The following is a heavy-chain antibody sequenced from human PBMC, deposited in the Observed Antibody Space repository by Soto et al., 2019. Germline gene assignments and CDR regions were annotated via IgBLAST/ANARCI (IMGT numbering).Heavy chain of an antibody. J-gene: IGHJ4*02. D-gene: IGHD1-26*01. CDR1: GDTFTDYW. V-gene: IGHV5-10-1*01. CDR2: IDPSDSYT. CDR3: VRHRVGSYYYFDY. Sequence: PXESLKISCKGSGDTFTDYWLIWVRQMPGKGLEWMGRIDPSDSYTSNSPSFQGHVTISADKSINTDYMQWSSLKASDTAMYYCVRHRVGSYYYFDYWGQGTLVTVS.